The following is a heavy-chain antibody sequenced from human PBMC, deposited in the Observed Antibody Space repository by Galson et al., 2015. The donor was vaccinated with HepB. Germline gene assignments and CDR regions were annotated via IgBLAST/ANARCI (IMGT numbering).Heavy chain of an antibody. V-gene: IGHV1-69*04. CDR3: ARDTTVVTGNFDY. CDR1: GGTFSSYT. CDR2: IIPILGIA. D-gene: IGHD4-23*01. J-gene: IGHJ4*02. Sequence: SVKVSCKASGGTFSSYTISWVRQAPGQGLEWMGRIIPILGIANYAQKFQGRVTITADKSTSTAYMKLSSLRSEDTAMYYCARDTTVVTGNFDYWGQGTLVTVSS.